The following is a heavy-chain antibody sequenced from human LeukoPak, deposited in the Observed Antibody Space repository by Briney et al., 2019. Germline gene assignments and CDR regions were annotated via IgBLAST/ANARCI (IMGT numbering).Heavy chain of an antibody. V-gene: IGHV4-59*08. D-gene: IGHD6-6*01. CDR2: IYYTGNP. CDR3: ARRSTLENFFDS. J-gene: IGHJ4*02. Sequence: SETLSLTCTVSGGSMTRYYWSWIRQPPGKGLEWIGNIYYTGNPSYNPSLKSRVTVSVDSSKGQLSLKLTSLTAADSAVYYCARRSTLENFFDSWGQGTPVTVSS. CDR1: GGSMTRYY.